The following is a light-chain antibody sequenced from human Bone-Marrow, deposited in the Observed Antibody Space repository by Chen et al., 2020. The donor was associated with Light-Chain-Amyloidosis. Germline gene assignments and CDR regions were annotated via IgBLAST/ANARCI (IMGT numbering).Light chain of an antibody. V-gene: IGLV3-21*02. Sequence: SYLLTQPSSVSVAPGQTATIACWGNNIGSTSVHWYQQTPGQAPLMVVYDNSDRPSGIPERLSGSNSGNTATLTISRVEAGDEADYYCQVWDRSSDRLVFGGGTKLTVL. J-gene: IGLJ3*02. CDR3: QVWDRSSDRLV. CDR1: NIGSTS. CDR2: DNS.